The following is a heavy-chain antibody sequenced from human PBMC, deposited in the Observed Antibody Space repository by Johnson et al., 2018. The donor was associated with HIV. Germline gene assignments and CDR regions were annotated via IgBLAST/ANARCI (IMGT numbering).Heavy chain of an antibody. J-gene: IGHJ3*02. CDR2: ISYDGSKK. V-gene: IGHV3-30*04. D-gene: IGHD1-14*01. CDR1: GFSFSNYA. Sequence: VQLVESGGGVVQPGRSLRLSCAASGFSFSNYAMHWVRQAPGKGLERVAVISYDGSKKYHADSVKGRFTISRDNSKNTLYLQMNSLRTEDTAVYYCARDRWEEPAALDMWGQGTMVTVSS. CDR3: ARDRWEEPAALDM.